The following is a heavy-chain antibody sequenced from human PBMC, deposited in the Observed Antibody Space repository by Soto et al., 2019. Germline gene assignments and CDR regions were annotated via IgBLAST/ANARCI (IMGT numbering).Heavy chain of an antibody. CDR1: GYTFTSYG. CDR3: ASLGYCSGGSCWRNNWFDP. J-gene: IGHJ5*02. Sequence: ASVKVSCKASGYTFTSYGISWARQAPGQGLEWMGWISAYNGNTNYAQKLQGRVTMTTDTSTSTAYMELRSLRSDDTAVYYCASLGYCSGGSCWRNNWFDPWGQGTLVTVSS. D-gene: IGHD2-15*01. CDR2: ISAYNGNT. V-gene: IGHV1-18*01.